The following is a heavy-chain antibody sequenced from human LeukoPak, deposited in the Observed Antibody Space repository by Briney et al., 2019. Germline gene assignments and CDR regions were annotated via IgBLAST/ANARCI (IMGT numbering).Heavy chain of an antibody. CDR2: IYPGDSDS. J-gene: IGHJ4*02. CDR3: ARQITDQSSGYDSIDY. D-gene: IGHD5-12*01. V-gene: IGHV5-51*01. CDR1: GYIFTSYW. Sequence: GESLKISCKGSGYIFTSYWIGWVRQMPGKGLEWMGIIYPGDSDSTYSPSFQGQVTISADKSISTAYLQWSSLKASDTAMYYCARQITDQSSGYDSIDYWGQGTLVTVSS.